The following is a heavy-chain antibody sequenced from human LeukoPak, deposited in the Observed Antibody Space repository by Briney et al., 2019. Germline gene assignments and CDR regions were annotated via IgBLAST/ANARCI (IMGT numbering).Heavy chain of an antibody. Sequence: ASVNVSCKASGYTFTGYYMHWVRQAPGQGLEWMGWINPNSGGTNYAQKFQGRVTMTRDTSISAAYMELSRLRSDDTAVYYCARDSDYSNYSLDYWGQGTLVTVSS. CDR3: ARDSDYSNYSLDY. V-gene: IGHV1-2*02. D-gene: IGHD4-11*01. CDR2: INPNSGGT. CDR1: GYTFTGYY. J-gene: IGHJ4*02.